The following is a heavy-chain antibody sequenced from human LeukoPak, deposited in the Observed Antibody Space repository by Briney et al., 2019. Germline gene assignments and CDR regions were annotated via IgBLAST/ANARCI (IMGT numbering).Heavy chain of an antibody. CDR2: MNPNSGNT. CDR1: GYTFTSYD. CDR3: AIHPLLWFGEFSY. V-gene: IGHV1-8*01. D-gene: IGHD3-10*01. Sequence: ASVKVSCKASGYTFTSYDINWVRQAPGQGLEWMGWMNPNSGNTGYAQKFQGRVTMTRNTSISTAYMELSSLRSEDTAVYYCAIHPLLWFGEFSYWGQGTLVTVSS. J-gene: IGHJ4*02.